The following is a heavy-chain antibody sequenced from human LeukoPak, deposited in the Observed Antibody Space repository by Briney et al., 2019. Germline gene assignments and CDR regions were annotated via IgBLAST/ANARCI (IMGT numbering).Heavy chain of an antibody. CDR2: IYSDGST. J-gene: IGHJ4*02. CDR1: GFTVSSNY. Sequence: GSLRLSCAASGFTVSSNYMSWVRQAPGKGLEWVSVIYSDGSTYYADSVKGRFTISRDNSKNTLYLQMNSLRVEDTAVYYCARVREYYDSSGYLGEFDYWSQGTLVTVSS. D-gene: IGHD3-22*01. V-gene: IGHV3-53*01. CDR3: ARVREYYDSSGYLGEFDY.